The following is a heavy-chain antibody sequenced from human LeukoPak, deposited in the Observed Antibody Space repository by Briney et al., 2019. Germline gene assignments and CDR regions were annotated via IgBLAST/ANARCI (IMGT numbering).Heavy chain of an antibody. CDR1: GFTFSSYE. V-gene: IGHV3-48*03. Sequence: GGSLRLSCAASGFTFSSYEMNWVRQAPGKGLEWVSYISSSGSTIYSADSVKGRFTISRDNAKNSLYLQMNSLRAEDTAVYYCASLYYYGSGRPFYWGQGTLVTVSS. D-gene: IGHD3-10*01. J-gene: IGHJ4*02. CDR2: ISSSGSTI. CDR3: ASLYYYGSGRPFY.